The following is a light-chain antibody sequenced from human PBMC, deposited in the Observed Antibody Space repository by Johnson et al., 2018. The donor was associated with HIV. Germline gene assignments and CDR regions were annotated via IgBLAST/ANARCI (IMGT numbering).Light chain of an antibody. CDR3: GTWDSSLRVGF. CDR1: SSNIGNNY. CDR2: DTN. Sequence: QSALTQPPSVSAAPGQKVTISCSGSSSNIGNNYVSWYQQLPGRAPKLLIYDTNKRPSGIPDRFSGSKSGTSATLGITGLQTGDEADYYCGTWDSSLRVGFFGTGSKVTVL. V-gene: IGLV1-51*01. J-gene: IGLJ1*01.